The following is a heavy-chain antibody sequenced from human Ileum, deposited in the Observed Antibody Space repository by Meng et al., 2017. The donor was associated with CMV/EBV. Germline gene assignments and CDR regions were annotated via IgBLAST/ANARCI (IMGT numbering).Heavy chain of an antibody. J-gene: IGHJ5*01. CDR1: GFIFDDYT. V-gene: IGHV3-43*01. CDR2: VREGDT. CDR3: AKEAGTMWFDS. Sequence: GESLKISCVTSGFIFDDYTIHWVRQAPGKGLEWVSLVREGDTRYADSVRGRFIVSRDNSKSSLYLQMDSLRTDDTAIYYCAKEAGTMWFDSWGQGTLVTVSS.